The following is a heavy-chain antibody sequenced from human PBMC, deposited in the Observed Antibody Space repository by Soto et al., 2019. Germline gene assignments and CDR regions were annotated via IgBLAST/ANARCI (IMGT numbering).Heavy chain of an antibody. CDR3: ARGSRTVGYCSGGSCPVIYYYYGMDV. D-gene: IGHD2-15*01. CDR1: GGSVSSGSYY. CDR2: IYYSGIT. V-gene: IGHV4-61*01. Sequence: SETLSLTCTVSGGSVSSGSYYWSWIRQPPGKGLEWIGTIYYSGITHYNPSLEGRVAISADTPNNQLSLRLSSVTAADTAVYYCARGSRTVGYCSGGSCPVIYYYYGMDVWGQGTTVTVSS. J-gene: IGHJ6*02.